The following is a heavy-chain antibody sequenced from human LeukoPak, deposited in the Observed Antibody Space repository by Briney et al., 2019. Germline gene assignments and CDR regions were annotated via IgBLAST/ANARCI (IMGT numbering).Heavy chain of an antibody. D-gene: IGHD2-15*01. CDR2: ISAYNGNT. Sequence: ASVKVSCKASGYTFTSYGISWVRQAPGQGLEWMGWISAYNGNTNYAQKFQGRVTITADKSTSTAYMELSSLRSEDTAVYYCARVLSVCSGGSCYVYYYGMDVWGQGTTVTVSS. CDR3: ARVLSVCSGGSCYVYYYGMDV. J-gene: IGHJ6*02. V-gene: IGHV1-18*01. CDR1: GYTFTSYG.